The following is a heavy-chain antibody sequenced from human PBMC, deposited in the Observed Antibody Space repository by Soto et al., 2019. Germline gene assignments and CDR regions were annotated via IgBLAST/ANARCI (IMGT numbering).Heavy chain of an antibody. V-gene: IGHV4-59*12. Sequence: PSETLSLTCTVSGGSISSYYWSWIRQPPGKGLEWIGYIYYSGSTNYNPSLKSRVTISVDTSKNQFSLKLSSVTAADTAVYYCARSISGYYGSGSYYNVDAVSLNYWGQGTLVTVSS. CDR1: GGSISSYY. J-gene: IGHJ4*02. D-gene: IGHD3-10*01. CDR3: ARSISGYYGSGSYYNVDAVSLNY. CDR2: IYYSGST.